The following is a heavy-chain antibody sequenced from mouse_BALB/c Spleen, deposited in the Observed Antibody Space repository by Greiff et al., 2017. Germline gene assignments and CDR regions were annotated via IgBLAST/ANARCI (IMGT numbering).Heavy chain of an antibody. J-gene: IGHJ4*01. CDR1: GFTFSDYY. CDR2: ISDGGSYT. Sequence: EVQRVESGGGLVKPGGSLKLSCAASGFTFSDYYMYWVRQTPEKRLEWVATISDGGSYTYYPDSVKGRFTISRDNAKNNLYLQMSSLKSEDTAMYYCARGDYGPMDYWGQGTSVTVSS. CDR3: ARGDYGPMDY. D-gene: IGHD1-1*02. V-gene: IGHV5-4*02.